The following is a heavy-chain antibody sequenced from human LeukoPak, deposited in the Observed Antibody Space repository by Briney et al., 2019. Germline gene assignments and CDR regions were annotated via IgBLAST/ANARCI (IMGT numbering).Heavy chain of an antibody. D-gene: IGHD3-22*01. CDR3: AKDRVSGYYRGDYFDS. V-gene: IGHV3-30*18. CDR2: ISYDGSGK. CDR1: GFTFSSSA. J-gene: IGHJ4*02. Sequence: GGSLRLSCAASGFTFSSSAMHWVRQAPGKGLEWVAVISYDGSGKYYADSVKGRFTASRDISKNTLYLQMNSLRTEDTAVYYCAKDRVSGYYRGDYFDSWGQGILVTVSP.